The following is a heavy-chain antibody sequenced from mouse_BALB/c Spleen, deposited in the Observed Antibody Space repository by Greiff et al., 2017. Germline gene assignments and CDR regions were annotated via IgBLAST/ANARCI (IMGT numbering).Heavy chain of an antibody. CDR3: APIYDGYYGWFAY. J-gene: IGHJ3*01. CDR1: GYAFSSYW. CDR2: IYPGDGDT. V-gene: IGHV1-80*01. Sequence: QVQLQQSGAELVRPGSSVKISCKASGYAFSSYWMNWVKQRPGQGLEWIGQIYPGDGDTNYNGKFKGKATLTADKSSSTAYMQLSSLTSEDSAVYFCAPIYDGYYGWFAYWGQGTLVTVSA. D-gene: IGHD2-3*01.